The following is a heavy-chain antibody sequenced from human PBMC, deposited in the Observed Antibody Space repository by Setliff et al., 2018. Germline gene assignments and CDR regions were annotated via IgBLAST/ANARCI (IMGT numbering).Heavy chain of an antibody. V-gene: IGHV3-30-3*01. CDR2: ISYDGSNK. J-gene: IGHJ4*02. Sequence: GGSLRLSCAASGFTFSSYAMHWVRQAPGKGLEWVAVISYDGSNKYYADSVKGRFTISRDNSKNTLYLQMNSLRAEDTAVYYCVRDLHWGFDYWGLGTLVTVSS. CDR3: VRDLHWGFDY. CDR1: GFTFSSYA. D-gene: IGHD7-27*01.